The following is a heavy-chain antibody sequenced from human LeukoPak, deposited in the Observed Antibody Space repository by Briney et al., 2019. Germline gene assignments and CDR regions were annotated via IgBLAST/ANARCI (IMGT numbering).Heavy chain of an antibody. D-gene: IGHD6-19*01. CDR1: GASISSDTKF. CDR2: ISSSGST. CDR3: SRGAGPPWFDP. J-gene: IGHJ5*02. V-gene: IGHV4-61*02. Sequence: SETLSLTCTVSGASISSDTKFWSWIRQPAGKGLEWIGRISSSGSTDYNPSLKSRVTISLDTSKNQFSMKLNSVTAADTAVYYCSRGAGPPWFDPWGQGILVSVSS.